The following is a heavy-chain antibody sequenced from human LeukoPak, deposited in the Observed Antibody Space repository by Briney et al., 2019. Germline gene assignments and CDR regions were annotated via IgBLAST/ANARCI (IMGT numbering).Heavy chain of an antibody. CDR2: IYYSGST. V-gene: IGHV4-39*01. D-gene: IGHD1-20*01. Sequence: SETLYLTCTVSGGSISSSGYYWGWIRQPPGKGLEWIGSIYYSGSTYYNPSLKSRVTISVDTSKNQFSLKLSSVTAADTAVYSCARLTLSRGLSYWGQGTLVTVSS. CDR1: GGSISSSGYY. CDR3: ARLTLSRGLSY. J-gene: IGHJ4*02.